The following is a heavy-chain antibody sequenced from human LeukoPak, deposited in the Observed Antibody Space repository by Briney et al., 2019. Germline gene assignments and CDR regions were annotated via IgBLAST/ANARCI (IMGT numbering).Heavy chain of an antibody. V-gene: IGHV3-23*01. CDR2: IIGSGGST. J-gene: IGHJ4*02. D-gene: IGHD1-26*01. CDR1: AFTFSSYA. CDR3: AKSLFAWDPFDY. Sequence: PGGSLRLSCAASAFTFSSYAMSWARQAPGKWLEWVPAIIGSGGSTYYADSVKGRFTISRENSKNTLYLQMNSLRAEDTAVYYCAKSLFAWDPFDYWGQGTLVTVSS.